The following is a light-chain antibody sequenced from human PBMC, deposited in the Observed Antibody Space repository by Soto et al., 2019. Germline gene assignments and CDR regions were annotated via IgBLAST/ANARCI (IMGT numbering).Light chain of an antibody. V-gene: IGKV3-11*01. CDR1: QSVNSY. J-gene: IGKJ5*01. Sequence: EIVLTQSPATLSLSPGERATLSCRASQSVNSYLAWYQQKPCQAPRLLIYDASIRATGVPARFSGSGSGTDFALTISTLAPEDFALYYGQQRSNWPPITFGQGTRLEIK. CDR3: QQRSNWPPIT. CDR2: DAS.